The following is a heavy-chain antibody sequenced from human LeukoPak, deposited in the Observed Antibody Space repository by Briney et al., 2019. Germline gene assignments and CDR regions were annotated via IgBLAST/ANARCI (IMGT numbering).Heavy chain of an antibody. CDR3: ARHQGDITIGY. CDR1: GGPISNFY. Sequence: WDTLSLTCTVSGGPISNFYWSWIRQPAGKGRECFGRIYTSGNTNYNPSLKSRVNMSVDTSKKQFSLRLSAVTAADTAVYYCARHQGDITIGYWGQGTLVTVSS. D-gene: IGHD3-3*01. V-gene: IGHV4-4*07. J-gene: IGHJ4*02. CDR2: IYTSGNT.